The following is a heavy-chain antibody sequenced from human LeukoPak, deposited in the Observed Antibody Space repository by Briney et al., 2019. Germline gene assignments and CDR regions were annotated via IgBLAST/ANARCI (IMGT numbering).Heavy chain of an antibody. V-gene: IGHV4-59*12. J-gene: IGHJ6*03. CDR2: IYYSEST. Sequence: SETLSLTCTVSGGSISSYYWSWIRQPPGKGLEWIGYIYYSESTNYNPSLKSRVTISVDTSKNQFSLKLSSVTAADTAVYYCAREHCSGGSCYSIYYYYYMDVWGKGTTVTVSS. D-gene: IGHD2-15*01. CDR3: AREHCSGGSCYSIYYYYYMDV. CDR1: GGSISSYY.